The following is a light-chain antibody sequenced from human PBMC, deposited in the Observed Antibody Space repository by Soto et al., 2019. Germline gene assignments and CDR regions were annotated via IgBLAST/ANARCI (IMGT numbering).Light chain of an antibody. CDR1: QSVSNN. J-gene: IGKJ1*01. CDR3: QQYNNWWT. Sequence: EIVLTQSPGPLSLSPGERATLSCRASQSVSNNYLAWYQQRPGQAPRLLIYGASTRATGIPARFSGSGSGTEFTLTISSLQSEDFAVYYCQQYNNWWTFGQGTKV. V-gene: IGKV3-15*01. CDR2: GAS.